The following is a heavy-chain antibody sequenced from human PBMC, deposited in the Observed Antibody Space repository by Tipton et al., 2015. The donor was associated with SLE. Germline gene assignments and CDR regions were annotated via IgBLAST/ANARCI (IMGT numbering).Heavy chain of an antibody. Sequence: TLSLTCAVSGYSISSGYYWGWLRQPPGKGLEWIGSIYHSGSTYYNPSLKSRVTISVDTSKNQFSLKLSSVTAADTAVYYCARDISAGYYYGMDVWGQGTTVTVSS. J-gene: IGHJ6*02. CDR2: IYHSGST. V-gene: IGHV4-38-2*02. CDR1: GYSISSGYY. CDR3: ARDISAGYYYGMDV. D-gene: IGHD3-9*01.